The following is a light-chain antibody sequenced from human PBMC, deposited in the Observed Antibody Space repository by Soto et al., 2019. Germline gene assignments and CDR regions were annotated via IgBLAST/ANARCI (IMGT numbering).Light chain of an antibody. CDR3: QQYNSYSYT. Sequence: DIQMTQSPSTLSASVGDRVTITCRASQSISNWLAWYQQKPGKAPNLLIYKASTLKSGVPSRFSGSGSGTEFTLTVSSLQPDDFATYYCQQYNSYSYTFGQGTKREI. J-gene: IGKJ2*01. CDR2: KAS. CDR1: QSISNW. V-gene: IGKV1-5*03.